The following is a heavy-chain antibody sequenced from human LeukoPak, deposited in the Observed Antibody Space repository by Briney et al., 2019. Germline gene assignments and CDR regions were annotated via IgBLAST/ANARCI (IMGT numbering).Heavy chain of an antibody. Sequence: PSETLSLTCTVSGGSISGYFWSWIRQPPGKGLEWIGYIYYSGTTTYNPSLQSRVTISVDTSKNRFSLKLSSVTAADTAVYYCARHGYYYDSSGIYFFDYWGQGTLVSVSS. V-gene: IGHV4-59*08. CDR1: GGSISGYF. CDR2: IYYSGTT. CDR3: ARHGYYYDSSGIYFFDY. D-gene: IGHD3-22*01. J-gene: IGHJ4*02.